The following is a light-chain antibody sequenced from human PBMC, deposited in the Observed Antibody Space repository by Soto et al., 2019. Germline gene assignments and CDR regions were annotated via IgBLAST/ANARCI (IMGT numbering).Light chain of an antibody. CDR3: QQYYVSPPT. V-gene: IGKV4-1*01. CDR2: WAS. J-gene: IGKJ1*01. CDR1: HSFLYTSNNKNY. Sequence: DITMTQSPDSLAVSLGERATLNCKSSHSFLYTSNNKNYLAWYQQKPGQSPKLLIYWASTRESGVPDRFSGSGSGTDFTLSISGLQAEDVAVYYCQQYYVSPPTFGQGTKVDIK.